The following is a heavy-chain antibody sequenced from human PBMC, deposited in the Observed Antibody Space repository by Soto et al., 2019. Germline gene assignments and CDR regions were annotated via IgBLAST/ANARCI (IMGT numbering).Heavy chain of an antibody. CDR1: EGTFNSYA. Sequence: QAQVVQSGAEVRKPGSSVKLSCKASEGTFNSYAIAWVRQAPGQGLEWMGGIIPYYNTLNYAQKFQDRVTVTADDSTNTVYMELSSLRSDDTAVYFCASGASRWYPYFFASWAQGTLVTVSS. D-gene: IGHD6-13*01. CDR3: ASGASRWYPYFFAS. J-gene: IGHJ4*02. CDR2: IIPYYNTL. V-gene: IGHV1-69*01.